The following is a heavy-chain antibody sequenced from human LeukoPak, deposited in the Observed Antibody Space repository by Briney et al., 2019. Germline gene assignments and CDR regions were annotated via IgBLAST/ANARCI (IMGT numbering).Heavy chain of an antibody. J-gene: IGHJ3*02. CDR3: ARDKLGAYYHAFDI. CDR1: GFTVSSNY. CDR2: IYSGGST. D-gene: IGHD3-22*01. Sequence: GGSLRLSCAASGFTVSSNYMSWVRQAPGKGLEWVSVIYSGGSTYYADSVKGRFTISRDNSKNTLYLQMNSLRAEVTAVYYCARDKLGAYYHAFDIWGQGTMVTVSS. V-gene: IGHV3-53*01.